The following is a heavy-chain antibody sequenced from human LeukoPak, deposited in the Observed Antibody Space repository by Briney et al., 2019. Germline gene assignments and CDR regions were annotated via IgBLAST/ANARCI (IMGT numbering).Heavy chain of an antibody. CDR2: IIPIFGTA. D-gene: IGHD4-23*01. V-gene: IGHV1-69*05. Sequence: ASVKVSCKASGGTFSSYAISWVRQAPGQGLEWMGGIIPIFGTANYAQKFQGGVTITTDESTSTAYMELSSLRSEGTAVYYCATRATHGGGNPSGFDYWGQGTLVTVSS. J-gene: IGHJ4*02. CDR1: GGTFSSYA. CDR3: ATRATHGGGNPSGFDY.